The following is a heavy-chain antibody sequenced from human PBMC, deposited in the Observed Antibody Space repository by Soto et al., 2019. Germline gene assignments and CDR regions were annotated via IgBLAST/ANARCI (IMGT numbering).Heavy chain of an antibody. V-gene: IGHV3-74*01. J-gene: IGHJ4*02. CDR2: INSDGSST. Sequence: GGSLRLSCAASGFTLSSYWMHWVRQAPGKGLVWVSRINSDGSSTSYADSVKGRFTISRDNAKNTLYLQMNSLRAEDTAVYYCARGPYCSSTSCYYYYGSGSSDYWGQGTLVTVSS. CDR3: ARGPYCSSTSCYYYYGSGSSDY. D-gene: IGHD2-2*01. CDR1: GFTLSSYW.